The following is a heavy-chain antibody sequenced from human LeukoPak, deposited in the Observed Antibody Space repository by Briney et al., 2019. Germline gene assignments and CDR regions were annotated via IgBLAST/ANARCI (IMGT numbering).Heavy chain of an antibody. Sequence: ASVTVSCKASGYTFTSYYMHWVRQAPGLGLDWMGMINPSGGSTNYAQNFQGRVTMTRDTSTSTVYMELSSLRSEDTAVYYCARAPRHTNSWYYFDYWGQGTLVSVSS. J-gene: IGHJ4*02. CDR3: ARAPRHTNSWYYFDY. CDR2: INPSGGST. V-gene: IGHV1-46*01. CDR1: GYTFTSYY. D-gene: IGHD2-2*01.